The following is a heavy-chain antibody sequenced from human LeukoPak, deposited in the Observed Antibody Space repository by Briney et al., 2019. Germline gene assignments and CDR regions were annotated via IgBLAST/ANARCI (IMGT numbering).Heavy chain of an antibody. CDR2: IKTDGSQI. CDR1: GFTFSSYW. J-gene: IGHJ3*02. V-gene: IGHV3-7*01. CDR3: ARSIVGATRLGAFDI. D-gene: IGHD1-26*01. Sequence: GGSLRLSCAASGFTFSSYWMTWVRQAPGKGLEWVANIKTDGSQIYYVDSVKGRFTISRDNAKNSLYLQMNSLRAEDTAVYYCARSIVGATRLGAFDIWGQGTMVTVSS.